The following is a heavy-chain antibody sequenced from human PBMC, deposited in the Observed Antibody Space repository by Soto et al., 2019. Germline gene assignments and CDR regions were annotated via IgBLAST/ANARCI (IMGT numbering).Heavy chain of an antibody. V-gene: IGHV2-5*01. J-gene: IGHJ2*01. D-gene: IGHD3-10*01. CDR3: ARHYGLGNNYLWYFDL. Sequence: QITLKESGPTLVKPTQTLTLTCTLSGFSLSSSGVGLGWIRQPPGKALEWLALIYWYDDKRYSPSLKSRLTITKDTSKNQVVLTMTNMYPVDTAAYYCARHYGLGNNYLWYFDLCGRGALVTVSS. CDR2: IYWYDDK. CDR1: GFSLSSSGVG.